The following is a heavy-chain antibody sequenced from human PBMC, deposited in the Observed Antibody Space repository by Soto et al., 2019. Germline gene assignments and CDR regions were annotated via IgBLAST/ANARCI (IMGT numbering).Heavy chain of an antibody. CDR3: TTLRLDP. D-gene: IGHD3-9*01. CDR2: VNPNTGVT. V-gene: IGHV1-2*02. CDR1: GYTFTARY. Sequence: GASVKVSCKASGYTFTARYMNWVRQAPGQGLEWMGWVNPNTGVTKYAQKFQGRVTMTRDTSINTAYMELSGLTSDDTAVYYCTTLRLDPWGQGTLVTVSS. J-gene: IGHJ5*02.